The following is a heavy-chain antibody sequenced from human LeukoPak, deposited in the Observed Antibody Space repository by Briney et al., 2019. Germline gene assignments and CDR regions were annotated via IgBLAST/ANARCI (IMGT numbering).Heavy chain of an antibody. Sequence: HSGSTNYNPSLKSRVTISVDTYKKQFSLKRSSVTAADTAVYYCARGGRYFDWPTRGRWFDPWGQGTLVTVSS. CDR3: ARGGRYFDWPTRGRWFDP. J-gene: IGHJ5*02. CDR2: HSGST. V-gene: IGHV4-34*13. D-gene: IGHD3-9*01.